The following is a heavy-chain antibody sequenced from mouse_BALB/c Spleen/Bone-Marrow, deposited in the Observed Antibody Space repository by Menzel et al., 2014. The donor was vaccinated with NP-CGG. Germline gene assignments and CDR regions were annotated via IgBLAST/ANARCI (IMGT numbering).Heavy chain of an antibody. CDR2: IYPGDGST. V-gene: IGHV1S56*01. Sequence: VHLVESGPELVKPGASVKMSCKASGYTFTSYYIHWVKQRPGQGLEWIGWIYPGDGSTKYNEKFKGKTTLTADKSSRTAYMLLSSLASEDSAIYFCARGGGMDYWVQGTSVTVSS. CDR3: ARGGGMDY. J-gene: IGHJ4*01. CDR1: GYTFTSYY.